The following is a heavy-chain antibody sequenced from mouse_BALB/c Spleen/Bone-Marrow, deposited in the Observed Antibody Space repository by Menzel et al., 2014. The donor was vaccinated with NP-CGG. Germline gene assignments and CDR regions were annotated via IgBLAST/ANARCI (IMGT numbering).Heavy chain of an antibody. Sequence: VQLQQSGVGLVQPGGSRRLSCAASGFTFSSFGMHWVRQAPEKGLEWVAYISSGSSTIYYADTVKGRFTISRDNPKDTLFLQMTSLRSEDTAMYYCARGGNFAWFAYWGQATLVTVSA. CDR2: ISSGSSTI. V-gene: IGHV5-17*02. CDR1: GFTFSSFG. J-gene: IGHJ3*01. CDR3: ARGGNFAWFAY. D-gene: IGHD2-1*01.